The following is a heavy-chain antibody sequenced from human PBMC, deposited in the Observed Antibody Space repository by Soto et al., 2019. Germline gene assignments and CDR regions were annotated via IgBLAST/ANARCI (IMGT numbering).Heavy chain of an antibody. J-gene: IGHJ6*02. CDR3: AKSITMIVVALYYYYYGMDV. D-gene: IGHD3-22*01. CDR2: ISSSSYT. Sequence: GGSLRLSCAASGFTFSDYYMSWIRQAPGNGLEWVSYISSSSYTNYADSVKGRFTISRDNAKNSLYLQMNSLRAEDTAVYYFAKSITMIVVALYYYYYGMDVWGQGTTVTSP. V-gene: IGHV3-11*06. CDR1: GFTFSDYY.